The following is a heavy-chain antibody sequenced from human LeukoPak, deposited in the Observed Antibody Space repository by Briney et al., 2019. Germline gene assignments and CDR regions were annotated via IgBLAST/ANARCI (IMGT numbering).Heavy chain of an antibody. CDR1: GFIFSDYY. D-gene: IGHD5-12*01. J-gene: IGHJ4*02. Sequence: GGSLRLSCAASGFIFSDYYMSWIRQAPGKGLEWVSYISSSGSIMLYADSVKGRFTISRDNANNSLYLQMNSLRAEDTAVYYCARWPSGYHNTGGQGTLVTVSS. CDR2: ISSSGSIM. CDR3: ARWPSGYHNT. V-gene: IGHV3-11*04.